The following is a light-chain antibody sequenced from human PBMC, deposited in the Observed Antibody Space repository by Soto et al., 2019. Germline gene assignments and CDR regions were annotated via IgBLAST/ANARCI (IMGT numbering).Light chain of an antibody. V-gene: IGKV1-5*03. Sequence: DIQMTQSPSTLSGSVGDRVTITCRASHTISSWLAWYQQKPGKAPKLLIYKASTLKSGVPSRFSGSGSGTEFTLTISSLQPDDFATYYCQHSNSYSEAFGQGTKVELK. CDR3: QHSNSYSEA. CDR1: HTISSW. CDR2: KAS. J-gene: IGKJ1*01.